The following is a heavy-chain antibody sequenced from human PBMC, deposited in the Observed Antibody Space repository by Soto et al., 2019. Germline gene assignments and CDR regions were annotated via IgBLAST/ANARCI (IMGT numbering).Heavy chain of an antibody. CDR3: ARSTRDYAGYADY. CDR1: GYTFTSHG. CDR2: ISGYSGDT. Sequence: GAAVNVSLKSTGYTFTSHGSTCVRQTPGKGIELVGWISGYSGDTNSAQKFQGRVSMTTDTFTSTAYMDLSSLTSDDTAVYYCARSTRDYAGYADYWGQGTLVTVSS. V-gene: IGHV1-18*01. J-gene: IGHJ4*02. D-gene: IGHD4-17*01.